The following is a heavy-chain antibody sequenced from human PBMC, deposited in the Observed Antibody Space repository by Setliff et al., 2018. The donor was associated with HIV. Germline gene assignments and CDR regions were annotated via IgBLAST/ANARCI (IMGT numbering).Heavy chain of an antibody. V-gene: IGHV4-59*01. D-gene: IGHD2-15*01. Sequence: SETLSLTCTVSGGSISSYYWSWIRQPPGKGLEWIGYIYYSGSTNYNPSLKSRVTISVDTSKNQFSLKLSSVTAADTAVYYCARNPCSGGSCPDAVDIWGQGTMVTVSS. CDR2: IYYSGST. CDR3: ARNPCSGGSCPDAVDI. J-gene: IGHJ3*02. CDR1: GGSISSYY.